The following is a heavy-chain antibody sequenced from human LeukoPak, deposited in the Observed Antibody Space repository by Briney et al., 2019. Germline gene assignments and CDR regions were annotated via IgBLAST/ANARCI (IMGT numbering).Heavy chain of an antibody. J-gene: IGHJ6*01. CDR1: GYTFTSYG. CDR2: ISAYNGNT. CDR3: ARDSVMRDRSSTSCYYYYYGMDV. D-gene: IGHD2-2*01. Sequence: ASVKVSCKASGYTFTSYGISWVRQAPGQGLEWMGWISAYNGNTNYAQKLQGRVTMTTDTSTSTAYMELRSLRSDDTAVYYCARDSVMRDRSSTSCYYYYYGMDVWGQGTTVTVSS. V-gene: IGHV1-18*01.